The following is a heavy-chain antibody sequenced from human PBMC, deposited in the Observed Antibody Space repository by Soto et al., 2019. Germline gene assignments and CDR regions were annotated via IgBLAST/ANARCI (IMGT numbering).Heavy chain of an antibody. CDR1: GGSISSGGYF. CDR2: IYYSGRT. Sequence: QVQLKESGPGLVKPSQTLSLTCTVSGGSISSGGYFWSWVRQHPGQGLEWIGNIYYSGRTYYNPSLKSRVTISVDTSKNQFSLKLSSVTAADTAVYYCARFAREENPNVGSWYYFDYCGQGTRVTVSS. V-gene: IGHV4-31*03. D-gene: IGHD6-13*01. CDR3: ARFAREENPNVGSWYYFDY. J-gene: IGHJ4*02.